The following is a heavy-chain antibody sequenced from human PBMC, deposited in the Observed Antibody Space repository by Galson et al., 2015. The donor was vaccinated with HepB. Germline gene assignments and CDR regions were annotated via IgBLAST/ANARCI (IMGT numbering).Heavy chain of an antibody. CDR2: ISAYNGNT. D-gene: IGHD3-10*01. J-gene: IGHJ5*02. CDR3: ARDYYGSGSYGVEWKRDSYNWFDP. V-gene: IGHV1-18*04. Sequence: QSGAEVKKPGESLRISCKASGYTFTSYGISWVRQAPGQGLEWMGWISAYNGNTNYAQKLQGRVTMTTDTSTSTAYMELRSLRSDDTAVYYCARDYYGSGSYGVEWKRDSYNWFDPWGQGTLVTVSS. CDR1: GYTFTSYG.